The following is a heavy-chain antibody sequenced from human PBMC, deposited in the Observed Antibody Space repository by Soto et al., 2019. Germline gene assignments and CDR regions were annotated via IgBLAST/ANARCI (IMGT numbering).Heavy chain of an antibody. D-gene: IGHD3-22*01. CDR3: ARDRAYYESSGLYFDY. J-gene: IGHJ4*02. V-gene: IGHV4-31*03. CDR2: IYYSGTT. Sequence: SETLSLTCTVSDASINCGGYYWSWIRQHPGKGLEWFGFIYYSGTTYYNPSLKSRVTISVDTSKSQFSLKLSSVTAADTAVYYCARDRAYYESSGLYFDYWGQGTLVTVSS. CDR1: DASINCGGYY.